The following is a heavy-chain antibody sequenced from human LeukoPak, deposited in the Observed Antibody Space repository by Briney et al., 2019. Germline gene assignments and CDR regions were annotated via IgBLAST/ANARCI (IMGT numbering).Heavy chain of an antibody. CDR1: GGSISSYY. D-gene: IGHD3-22*01. CDR2: IFYGGST. V-gene: IGHV4-59*04. CDR3: ARIRTYYYDSSGYYGGYNWFDP. Sequence: SETLSLTCTVSGGSISSYYWSWIRQPPGKGLEWMGNIFYGGSTYYSTYLKTRVTISVDTSKNQFSLKLSSVPAADTAVYYCARIRTYYYDSSGYYGGYNWFDPWGQGTLVTVSS. J-gene: IGHJ5*02.